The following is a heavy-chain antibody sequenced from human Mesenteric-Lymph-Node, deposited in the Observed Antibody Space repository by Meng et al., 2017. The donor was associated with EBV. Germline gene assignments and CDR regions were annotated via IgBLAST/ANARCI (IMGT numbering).Heavy chain of an antibody. V-gene: IGHV4-30-2*01. D-gene: IGHD3-10*01. CDR2: ISHSGTT. J-gene: IGHJ3*02. Sequence: QLRLHVPGSGLLKPSQTLSLPGAVSGGSISSGGYSWSWIRQPPGKGLDWIGYISHSGTTYYNPSLKSRVTISVDRAKNQFSLKLSSVTAADTAVYYCARNSSVRGDDAFDIWGQGTMVTVSS. CDR1: GGSISSGGYS. CDR3: ARNSSVRGDDAFDI.